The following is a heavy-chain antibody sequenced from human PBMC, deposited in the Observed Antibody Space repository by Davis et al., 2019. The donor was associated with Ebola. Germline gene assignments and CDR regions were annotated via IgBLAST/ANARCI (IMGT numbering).Heavy chain of an antibody. J-gene: IGHJ6*02. D-gene: IGHD1/OR15-1a*01. Sequence: SETLSLTCTVSGGSISSSYWSWIRQPPGKGLEWIGYIYYSGSTNYNPSLKSRVTISVDTSKNQFSLKLSSVTAADTAVYYCARAHGNWNRTYYYYGMDVWGQGTTVTVSS. CDR1: GGSISSSY. CDR3: ARAHGNWNRTYYYYGMDV. CDR2: IYYSGST. V-gene: IGHV4-59*01.